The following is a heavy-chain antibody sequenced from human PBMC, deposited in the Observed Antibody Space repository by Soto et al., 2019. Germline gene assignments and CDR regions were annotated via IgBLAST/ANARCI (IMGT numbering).Heavy chain of an antibody. CDR2: INAGNGNT. V-gene: IGHV1-3*01. J-gene: IGHJ5*02. Sequence: ASVKVSCKASGYTFTSYAMHWVRQAPGQRLEWMGWINAGNGNTKYSQKFQGRVTITRDTSASTAYMELSSLRSEDTAVYYCARGGYCSSTSCYTQDNCYDPWGQGTLVTVSS. CDR1: GYTFTSYA. CDR3: ARGGYCSSTSCYTQDNCYDP. D-gene: IGHD2-2*02.